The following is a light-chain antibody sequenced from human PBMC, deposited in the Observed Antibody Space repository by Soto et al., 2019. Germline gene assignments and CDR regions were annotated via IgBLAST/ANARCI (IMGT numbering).Light chain of an antibody. V-gene: IGKV3-15*01. CDR1: QSVSSN. Sequence: EIVLTHSPTTLSVSPGSRANLSCRASQSVSSNLALYQQKPGSAPRLLIYAASTRATGVPARLSGSGSGKEFTLTISSLQSEDCAVYYCQQYDDWPHLYTVGQGTKVDIK. CDR3: QQYDDWPHLYT. CDR2: AAS. J-gene: IGKJ2*01.